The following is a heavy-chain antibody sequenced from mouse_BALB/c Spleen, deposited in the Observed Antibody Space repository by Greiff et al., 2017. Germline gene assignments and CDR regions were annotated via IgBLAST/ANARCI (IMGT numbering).Heavy chain of an antibody. J-gene: IGHJ4*01. CDR1: GFTFSSYT. CDR2: ISNGGGST. V-gene: IGHV5-12-2*01. D-gene: IGHD2-14*01. CDR3: ARHRLGQYAMDY. Sequence: EVMLVESGGGLVQPGGSLKLSCAASGFTFSSYTMSWVRQTPEKRLEWVAYISNGGGSTYYPDTVKGRFTISRDNAKNTLYLQMSSLKSEDTAMYYCARHRLGQYAMDYWGQGTSVTVSS.